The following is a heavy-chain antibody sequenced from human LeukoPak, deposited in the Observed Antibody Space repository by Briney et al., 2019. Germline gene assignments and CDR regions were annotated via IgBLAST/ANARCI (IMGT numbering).Heavy chain of an antibody. J-gene: IGHJ4*02. D-gene: IGHD6-19*01. CDR2: ISYDGSNK. CDR1: GFTFSSYA. Sequence: PGRSLRLSCAASGFTFSSYAMHWVRQAPGKGLEWVAVISYDGSNKYYADSVKGRFTISRDNSKNTLYLQMNSLRAEDTAVYYCAREDRYSSGWYYFDYWGQGTLVTVSS. V-gene: IGHV3-30*14. CDR3: AREDRYSSGWYYFDY.